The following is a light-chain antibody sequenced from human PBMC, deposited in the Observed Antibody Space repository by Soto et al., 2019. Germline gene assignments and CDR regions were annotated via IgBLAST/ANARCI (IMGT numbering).Light chain of an antibody. V-gene: IGKV1-27*01. CDR2: AAS. CDR1: QGIGNY. CDR3: QKYNSAPLT. J-gene: IGKJ3*01. Sequence: DIQMTQSPSSLSASVGDRVTITCRASQGIGNYLAWYQQKPGKVPKLLIYAASTLQPGVPSRFSGSGSGTDFTLTISSLQPEDVATYYCQKYNSAPLTFGPGTNVDIK.